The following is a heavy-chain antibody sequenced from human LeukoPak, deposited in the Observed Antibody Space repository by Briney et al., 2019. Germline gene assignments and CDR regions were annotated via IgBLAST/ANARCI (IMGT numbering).Heavy chain of an antibody. Sequence: ASVKVSCKASGYTFTSYYMHWVRQAPGQGLEWMGIINPSGGSTSYAQKFQGRVTMTRDTSTSTVYMELSSLRSEDTAVYYCASAASSSWYNRGYFQHWGQGTLVTVSS. CDR2: INPSGGST. CDR1: GYTFTSYY. D-gene: IGHD6-13*01. V-gene: IGHV1-46*01. CDR3: ASAASSSWYNRGYFQH. J-gene: IGHJ1*01.